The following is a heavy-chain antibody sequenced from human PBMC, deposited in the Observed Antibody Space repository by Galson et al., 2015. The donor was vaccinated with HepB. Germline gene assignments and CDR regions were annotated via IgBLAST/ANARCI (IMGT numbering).Heavy chain of an antibody. J-gene: IGHJ5*01. Sequence: SVKVSCKASGYPFISYSISWVRQARGQGLEWMGWISVCNGNTNYAQNFKGRVIMTTDTSTTTAYMELRSLKDDDTAMYYCVRDGRDDVVVRDGVRRYNWFDSWGQGTLVTVSS. V-gene: IGHV1-18*01. CDR1: GYPFISYS. D-gene: IGHD2-8*01. CDR3: VRDGRDDVVVRDGVRRYNWFDS. CDR2: ISVCNGNT.